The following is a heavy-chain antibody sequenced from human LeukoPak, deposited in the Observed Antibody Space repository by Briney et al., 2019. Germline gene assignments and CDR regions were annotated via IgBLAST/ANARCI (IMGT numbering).Heavy chain of an antibody. CDR3: AKNRIAAAGRGFISDYYYMDV. V-gene: IGHV3-74*01. CDR2: INSDGSST. CDR1: GFSFSTYW. Sequence: GGSLRLSCAASGFSFSTYWMHWVRQAPGKGLVWVSRINSDGSSTSYADSVKGRFTISRDNSKNTLYLQMNSLRAEDTAVYYCAKNRIAAAGRGFISDYYYMDVWGKGTTVTVSS. J-gene: IGHJ6*03. D-gene: IGHD6-13*01.